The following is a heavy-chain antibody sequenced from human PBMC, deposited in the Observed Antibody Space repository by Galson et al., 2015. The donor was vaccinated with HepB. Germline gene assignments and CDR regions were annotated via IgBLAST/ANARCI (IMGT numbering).Heavy chain of an antibody. CDR1: GFAFNSYW. Sequence: SLRLSCAVSGFAFNSYWMHWVRQAPGKGLVWVSRINSDGSSTSYADSVKGRFTISRDNAKNTLYLQMNSLRAEDTAVYYCAREPRGLWFGELSTSYYYYGMDVWGQGTTVTVSS. D-gene: IGHD3-10*01. CDR3: AREPRGLWFGELSTSYYYYGMDV. V-gene: IGHV3-74*01. J-gene: IGHJ6*02. CDR2: INSDGSST.